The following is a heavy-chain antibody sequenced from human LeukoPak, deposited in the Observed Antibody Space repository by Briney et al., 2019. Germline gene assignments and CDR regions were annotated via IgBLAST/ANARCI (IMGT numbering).Heavy chain of an antibody. Sequence: ASVKVSCKASGYTFTSCGISWVRQAPGQGLEWMGWISAYNGNTNYAQKLQGRVTMTTDTSTSTAYMELRSLRSDDTAVYYCASSPATGSYGYFDYWGQGTLVTVSS. CDR2: ISAYNGNT. CDR1: GYTFTSCG. V-gene: IGHV1-18*01. CDR3: ASSPATGSYGYFDY. D-gene: IGHD1-26*01. J-gene: IGHJ4*02.